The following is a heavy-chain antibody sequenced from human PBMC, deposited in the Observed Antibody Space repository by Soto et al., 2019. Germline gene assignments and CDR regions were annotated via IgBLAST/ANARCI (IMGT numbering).Heavy chain of an antibody. Sequence: QVQLVQSGAEVKKPGSSVKVSCKASGGTFSSYAISWVRQAPGQGLEWMGGIIPIFGKANYAQKFQGRVTITADESTSTASLELSSLRSEDTAVYYCARTAQSRRYGDFDYWGQGTLVTVSS. J-gene: IGHJ4*02. CDR1: GGTFSSYA. D-gene: IGHD4-17*01. CDR3: ARTAQSRRYGDFDY. CDR2: IIPIFGKA. V-gene: IGHV1-69*01.